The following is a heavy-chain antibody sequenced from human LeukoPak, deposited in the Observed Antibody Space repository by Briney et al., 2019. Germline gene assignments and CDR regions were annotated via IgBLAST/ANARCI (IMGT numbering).Heavy chain of an antibody. D-gene: IGHD1-26*01. CDR3: AKDRAGWELPGPFDY. V-gene: IGHV3-23*01. CDR1: GFTFSSYA. Sequence: GGSLRLSCAASGFTFSSYAMSWVRQAPGKGLEWVSAISGSVGSTYYADSVKGRFTISRDNSKNTLYLQMNSLRAEDTAVYYCAKDRAGWELPGPFDYWGQGTLVTVSS. J-gene: IGHJ4*02. CDR2: ISGSVGST.